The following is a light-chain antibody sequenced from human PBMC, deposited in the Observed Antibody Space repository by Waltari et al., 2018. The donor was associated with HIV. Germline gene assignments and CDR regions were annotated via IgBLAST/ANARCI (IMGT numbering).Light chain of an antibody. Sequence: QVVLTQSPSASASLGASVKITCTLSSGHTTYAIAWPPQQPEKGPRFLMKVNSDGSLTKGDEIPDRFSGSASGPERSLTISSLQSEDEGDYYCQTWGAGIVVFGGGTKLSVL. V-gene: IGLV4-69*01. CDR2: VNSDGSL. CDR1: SGHTTYA. J-gene: IGLJ2*01. CDR3: QTWGAGIVV.